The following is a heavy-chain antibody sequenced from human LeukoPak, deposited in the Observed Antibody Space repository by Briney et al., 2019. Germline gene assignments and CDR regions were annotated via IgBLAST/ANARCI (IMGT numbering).Heavy chain of an antibody. J-gene: IGHJ4*02. CDR2: ISSSSSFI. Sequence: GGSLRLSCAASGFTFSSYSMNWVRQAPGKGLEWVSSISSSSSFIYYSDSVKGRFTISRDNAKNSLYLQMNSLRAEDTAVYYCARHYYGSGSTDFDYWGQGTLVTVSS. CDR3: ARHYYGSGSTDFDY. D-gene: IGHD3-10*01. CDR1: GFTFSSYS. V-gene: IGHV3-21*01.